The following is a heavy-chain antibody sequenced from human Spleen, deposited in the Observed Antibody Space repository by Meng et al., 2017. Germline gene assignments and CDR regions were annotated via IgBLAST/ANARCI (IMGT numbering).Heavy chain of an antibody. CDR1: GYTFTNYA. J-gene: IGHJ6*02. D-gene: IGHD6-6*01. Sequence: ASVKVSCKTSGYTFTNYAMNWVRQAPGQGLEWMGWINTNTGNPTYAQGFTGRFVFSLDTSASTAYLQISSLKAEDTAVYYCARAGYSGSYYYYALDVWGQGTTVTVSS. V-gene: IGHV7-4-1*02. CDR3: ARAGYSGSYYYYALDV. CDR2: INTNTGNP.